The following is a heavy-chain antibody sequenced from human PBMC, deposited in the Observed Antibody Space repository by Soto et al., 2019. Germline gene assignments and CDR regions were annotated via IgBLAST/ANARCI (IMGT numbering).Heavy chain of an antibody. CDR2: IYYSGST. J-gene: IGHJ5*02. V-gene: IGHV4-39*01. CDR3: ARVYYGSGSVVAGMWFDP. Sequence: PSETLSLTCTVSGGSISSSSYYWGWIRQPPGKGLEWIGSIYYSGSTYYNPSLKSRVTISVDTSKNQFSLKLSSVTAADTAVYYFARVYYGSGSVVAGMWFDPWGQGTLVTVSS. D-gene: IGHD3-10*01. CDR1: GGSISSSSYY.